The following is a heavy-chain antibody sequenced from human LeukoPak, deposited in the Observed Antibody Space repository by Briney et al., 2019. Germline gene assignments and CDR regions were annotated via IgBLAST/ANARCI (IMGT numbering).Heavy chain of an antibody. CDR3: ARDRVTLTTFQYDWFDP. CDR2: INPNSGGT. V-gene: IGHV1-2*02. CDR1: GYTFIGYY. J-gene: IGHJ5*02. D-gene: IGHD2-21*02. Sequence: GASVKVSCKASGYTFIGYYMHWVRQAPGQGREWMGWINPNSGGTNYAQKLQGRVTMTRDTSISTAYMELSRLRSDDTAVYYCARDRVTLTTFQYDWFDPWGQGTLVTVSS.